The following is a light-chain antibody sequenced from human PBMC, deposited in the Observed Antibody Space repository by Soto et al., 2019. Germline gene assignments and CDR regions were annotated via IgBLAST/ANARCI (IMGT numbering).Light chain of an antibody. CDR3: QQDNNWPPWT. Sequence: EIVMTQSPATLSVSPGARATLSCRASQSVSSNLAWYQQKPGQAPRLLIYGASTRATGIPARFSGSGSGTEFTLTISSLQSEDFAVYYCQQDNNWPPWTFGQGTKVAIK. J-gene: IGKJ1*01. CDR1: QSVSSN. V-gene: IGKV3-15*01. CDR2: GAS.